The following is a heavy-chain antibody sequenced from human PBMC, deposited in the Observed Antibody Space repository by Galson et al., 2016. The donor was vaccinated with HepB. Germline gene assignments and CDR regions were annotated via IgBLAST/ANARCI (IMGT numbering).Heavy chain of an antibody. Sequence: SLRLSCAASGFSFSNYAMHWVRQAPGTGLECVSVISSSGLKTYYTDSVKGRFTISRDNSQNSVFLQMCSLRPEDTAIYYCVKEGAYRDSGGYTDYWGQGTLVTVSS. CDR1: GFSFSNYA. J-gene: IGHJ4*02. CDR3: VKEGAYRDSGGYTDY. D-gene: IGHD3-22*01. CDR2: ISSSGLKT. V-gene: IGHV3-64D*06.